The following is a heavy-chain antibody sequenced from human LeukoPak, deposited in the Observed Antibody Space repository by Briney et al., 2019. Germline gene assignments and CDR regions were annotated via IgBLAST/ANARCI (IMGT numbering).Heavy chain of an antibody. V-gene: IGHV3-30*18. D-gene: IGHD1-26*01. CDR3: AKEGGSNSDYFDY. Sequence: PGGSLRLSCAASGFTFSGNSMHWVRQAPGKGLEWVAVISYDGKKKYYADPVKGRFTISRENSQNRQYLQMNSLIPEDTAVYYCAKEGGSNSDYFDYWGQGTLVTVSS. CDR1: GFTFSGNS. J-gene: IGHJ4*02. CDR2: ISYDGKKK.